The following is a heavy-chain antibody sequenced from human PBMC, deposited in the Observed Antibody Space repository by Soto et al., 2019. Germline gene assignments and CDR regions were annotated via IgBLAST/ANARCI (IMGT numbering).Heavy chain of an antibody. D-gene: IGHD6-13*01. CDR2: ISAYNGNT. CDR1: GYTFTSYG. Sequence: QVQLVQSGSEVKKPGASVKVSCKASGYTFTSYGISWVRQAPGQGLEWMGWISAYNGNTNYAQKLQGRVTMTTDTSTSTAYMELRSLRSDDTSVYYCARDLYPQYSSRWYWRDYWGQGTLVTVSS. CDR3: ARDLYPQYSSRWYWRDY. J-gene: IGHJ4*02. V-gene: IGHV1-18*01.